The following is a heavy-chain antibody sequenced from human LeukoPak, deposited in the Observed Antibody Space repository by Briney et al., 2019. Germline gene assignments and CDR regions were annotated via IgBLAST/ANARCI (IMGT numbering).Heavy chain of an antibody. CDR3: ARDLSDYYGSGSYRPIDAFDI. V-gene: IGHV4-61*01. D-gene: IGHD3-10*01. J-gene: IGHJ3*02. CDR1: GGSVSSGSYY. CDR2: INHSGSP. Sequence: SETLSLTCTVSGGSVSSGSYYWSWIRQPPGKGLEWIGEINHSGSPNYNPSLKSRVTISIDTSKNQFSLKLSPVTAADTAVYYCARDLSDYYGSGSYRPIDAFDIWGQGTMVTVSS.